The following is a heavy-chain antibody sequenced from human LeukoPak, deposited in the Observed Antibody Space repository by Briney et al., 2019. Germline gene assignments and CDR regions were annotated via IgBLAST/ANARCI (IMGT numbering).Heavy chain of an antibody. CDR1: GSTFSSYG. CDR2: TWYDGSNK. Sequence: GGSLRLSCAASGSTFSSYGMHWVRQAPGKGLEWVAVTWYDGSNKFYGDSVKGRFTISRDNSKNTVHLQMNSLRVEDTAVYYCAKALCDGDCYGGPFEFWGQGNLVTVSS. D-gene: IGHD2-21*02. V-gene: IGHV3-33*06. J-gene: IGHJ4*02. CDR3: AKALCDGDCYGGPFEF.